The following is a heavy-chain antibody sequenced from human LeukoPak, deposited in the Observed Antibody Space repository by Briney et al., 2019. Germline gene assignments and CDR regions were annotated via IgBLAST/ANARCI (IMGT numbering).Heavy chain of an antibody. CDR1: GGSFSGYY. CDR3: ARGEAAAGTGYYFDY. J-gene: IGHJ4*02. CDR2: INHSGST. Sequence: SETLSLTCAVYGGSFSGYYWSWIRQPPGKGLEWFGEINHSGSTNYNPSLKSRVTISVDTSKNQFSLKLSSVTAADTAVYYCARGEAAAGTGYYFDYWGQGTLVTVSS. V-gene: IGHV4-34*01. D-gene: IGHD6-13*01.